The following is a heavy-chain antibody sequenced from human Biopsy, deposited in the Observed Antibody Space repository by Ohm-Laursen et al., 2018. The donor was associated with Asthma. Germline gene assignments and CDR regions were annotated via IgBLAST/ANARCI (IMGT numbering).Heavy chain of an antibody. CDR2: VSSDGHNK. CDR1: GFVFSQCG. V-gene: IGHV3-30*03. J-gene: IGHJ3*02. Sequence: SSLRLSCSASGFVFSQCGMHWVRQGPGKGLEWVALVSSDGHNKYYEDSVKGRFTISRDNSRNRLYLQINRLTVEDSAAYFCARQSGQDYGDSSGFDIWGQGTKVAVSS. D-gene: IGHD3-22*01. CDR3: ARQSGQDYGDSSGFDI.